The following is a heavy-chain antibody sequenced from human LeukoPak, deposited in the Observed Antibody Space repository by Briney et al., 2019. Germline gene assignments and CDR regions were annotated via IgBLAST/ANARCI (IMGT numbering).Heavy chain of an antibody. CDR1: DDSVSSSRYY. V-gene: IGHV4-61*01. Sequence: ASETLSLTCTVSDDSVSSSRYYWTWIRQPPGKGLEWIGYIYHGSATYNPSLEGRVTLSMDTSKNQYSLKMTSVTAADTAVYYCAREGGRQWLVSGALDSWGQGTLVTVSS. CDR3: AREGGRQWLVSGALDS. CDR2: IYHGSA. D-gene: IGHD6-19*01. J-gene: IGHJ5*01.